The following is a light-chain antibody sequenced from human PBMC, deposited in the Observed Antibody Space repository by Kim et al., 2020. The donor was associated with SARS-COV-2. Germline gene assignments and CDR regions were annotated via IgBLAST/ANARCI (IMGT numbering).Light chain of an antibody. CDR1: RSFSSFY. CDR3: QQYGSSPFT. CDR2: AAS. Sequence: APGDRAPLPCRASRSFSSFYLAWYQQRPGQPPRLLIYAASSRAPGIPDRFIGGGSGTDFTLTISRLEPEDFAVYYCQQYGSSPFTFGPGTKVDIK. J-gene: IGKJ3*01. V-gene: IGKV3-20*01.